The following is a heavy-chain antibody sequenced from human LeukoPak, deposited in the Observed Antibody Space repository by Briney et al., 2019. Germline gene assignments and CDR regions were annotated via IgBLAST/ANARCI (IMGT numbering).Heavy chain of an antibody. CDR3: AKDRARGGTTDFDY. D-gene: IGHD1-7*01. CDR1: GFTFSSYA. V-gene: IGHV3-23*01. Sequence: GGSQRLSCAASGFTFSSYAMSWVRQAPGKGLEWVSAISGSADSTYYADSVKGQFAISRDNSKNTLYLQMNSLRAEDTAVYFCAKDRARGGTTDFDYWGQGTLVTVSS. CDR2: ISGSADST. J-gene: IGHJ4*02.